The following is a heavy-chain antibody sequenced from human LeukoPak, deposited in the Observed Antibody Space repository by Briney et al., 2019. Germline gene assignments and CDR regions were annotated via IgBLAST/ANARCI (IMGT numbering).Heavy chain of an antibody. Sequence: GGSLRLSCAASGFTFSSYGVHWVRQAPGKGLEWVAVISYDGSDKYYADSVKGRFTISRDNSKDTLYLQMNSLRTEDTAVYYCAKETVVGATTTPPDCWAQGTLVTVSS. CDR2: ISYDGSDK. V-gene: IGHV3-30*18. CDR1: GFTFSSYG. J-gene: IGHJ4*02. D-gene: IGHD1-26*01. CDR3: AKETVVGATTTPPDC.